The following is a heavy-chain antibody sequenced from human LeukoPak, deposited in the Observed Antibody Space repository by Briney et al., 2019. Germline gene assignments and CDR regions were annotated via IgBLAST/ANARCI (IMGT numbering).Heavy chain of an antibody. V-gene: IGHV3-21*01. CDR1: GSTFSNYG. D-gene: IGHD2-2*01. CDR3: ARRYCSTTNCYAHDY. Sequence: GGSLRLSCAASGSTFSNYGMSWVRQAPGKGLEWVSSISNSGAYIYYTDSVKGRFTISRDNAKNSLYLQMNSLRAEDTAVYYCARRYCSTTNCYAHDYWGQGTLVTVSS. J-gene: IGHJ4*02. CDR2: ISNSGAYI.